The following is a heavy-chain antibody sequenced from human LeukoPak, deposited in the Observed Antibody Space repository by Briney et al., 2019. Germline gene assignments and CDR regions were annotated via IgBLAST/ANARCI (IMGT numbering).Heavy chain of an antibody. CDR1: GGSISSSSYY. V-gene: IGHV4-39*07. CDR3: ASKRYSSGWRRLDY. Sequence: SETLSLTCTVSGGSISSSSYYWGWIRQPPGKGLEWIGSIYYSGSTYYNPSLKSRVTISVDTSKNQFSLKLSSVTAADTAVYYCASKRYSSGWRRLDYWGQGTLVTVSS. J-gene: IGHJ4*02. D-gene: IGHD6-19*01. CDR2: IYYSGST.